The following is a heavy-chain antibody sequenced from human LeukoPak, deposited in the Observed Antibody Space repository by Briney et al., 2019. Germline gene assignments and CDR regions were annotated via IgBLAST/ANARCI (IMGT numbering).Heavy chain of an antibody. Sequence: ASVKVSCKASGYTFTSYYMHWVRQAPGKGLEWMGGFDPENAKIIYAQKFQGRVTMTEDTSTDTAYMEMSSLRSEDTALYYCATVTPIITMVRGVIPIFDYWGQGTLVTVSS. D-gene: IGHD3-10*01. CDR1: GYTFTSYY. CDR2: FDPENAKI. CDR3: ATVTPIITMVRGVIPIFDY. J-gene: IGHJ4*02. V-gene: IGHV1-24*01.